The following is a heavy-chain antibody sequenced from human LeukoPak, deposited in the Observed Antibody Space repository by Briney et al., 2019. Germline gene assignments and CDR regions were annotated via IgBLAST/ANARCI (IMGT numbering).Heavy chain of an antibody. Sequence: ASVKVSCKASDNSFCSYGITWVRQAPGQGLEWMGWISAYNGNTNYAQKLQGRVTMTTDTSTSTAYMELRSLRSDDTAVYYCARLDMDCNMHFDYWGQGTLVSVSS. CDR2: ISAYNGNT. CDR1: DNSFCSYG. CDR3: ARLDMDCNMHFDY. J-gene: IGHJ4*02. D-gene: IGHD2-2*03. V-gene: IGHV1-18*01.